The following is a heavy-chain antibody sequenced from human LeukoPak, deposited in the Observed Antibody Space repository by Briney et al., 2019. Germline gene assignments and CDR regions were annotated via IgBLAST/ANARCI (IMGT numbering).Heavy chain of an antibody. CDR2: IRQDGGEK. D-gene: IGHD3-10*01. J-gene: IGHJ4*02. CDR3: ARWGGGSGLYRLDY. V-gene: IGHV3-7*05. CDR1: GFTLSNYW. Sequence: GASLRLSCAASGFTLSNYWMSWVRQAPGKGLEWVANIRQDGGEKMYVGSLKGRFTISRDNAKNSVYLQMNSLRAEDTAVYYCARWGGGSGLYRLDYWGQGTLVTVSS.